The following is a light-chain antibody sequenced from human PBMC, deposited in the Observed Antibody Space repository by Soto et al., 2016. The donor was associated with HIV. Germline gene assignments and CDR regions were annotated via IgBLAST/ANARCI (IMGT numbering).Light chain of an antibody. CDR3: QVWDRSRDHPNWV. CDR2: DDS. Sequence: SYELTQPPSVSVAPGKTAGITCGGDNIGSKSVHWYQQKPGQAPVLVVYDDSDRPSGIPERFSGSNSGNTATLTISRVEAGDEADYYCQVWDRSRDHPNWVFGGGTKLTI. J-gene: IGLJ3*02. CDR1: NIGSKS. V-gene: IGLV3-21*03.